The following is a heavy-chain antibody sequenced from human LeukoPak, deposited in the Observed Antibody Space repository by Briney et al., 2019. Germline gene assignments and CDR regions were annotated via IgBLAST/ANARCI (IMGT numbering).Heavy chain of an antibody. D-gene: IGHD1-26*01. CDR1: GSSFTSYW. CDR2: IYTSYSAP. CDR3: ARHRFVTVGATPPLDS. V-gene: IGHV5-51*01. Sequence: GASLQISCKGSGSSFTSYWVGWVRQMPGKGLEWMGIIYTSYSAPTYTPSFQCPFTLSADKSISTAYLQWSSLKASDTAIYYCARHRFVTVGATPPLDSWGQGTLVTVSS. J-gene: IGHJ4*02.